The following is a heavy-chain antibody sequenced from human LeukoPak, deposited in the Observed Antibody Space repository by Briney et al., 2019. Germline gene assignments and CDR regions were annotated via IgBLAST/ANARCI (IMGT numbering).Heavy chain of an antibody. CDR1: GVSVNSHY. V-gene: IGHV4-59*08. CDR3: ARPRSYSSGFDFEY. CDR2: IYYSGST. D-gene: IGHD5-12*01. J-gene: IGHJ4*02. Sequence: SETLSLTCSVSGVSVNSHYWDWIRQPPEKGLEWIGYIYYSGSTSYNPSLKSRVTISVDTSKNQFSLRLTSVTAADTAVYYCARPRSYSSGFDFEYWGQGALVTVSS.